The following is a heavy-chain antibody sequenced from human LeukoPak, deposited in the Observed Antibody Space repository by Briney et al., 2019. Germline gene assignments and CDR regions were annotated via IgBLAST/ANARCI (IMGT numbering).Heavy chain of an antibody. Sequence: PGGSLRLSCAASGFTFSSCWMSWVRQAPGKGLGWVGNIKQDGSLKYSVASVKAPFTISTDNAKTSLYLQMNTLTAEDTAVYSCARESETATPHVGITGTTFFDYWGQGTLVTVSS. CDR2: IKQDGSLK. CDR3: ARESETATPHVGITGTTFFDY. J-gene: IGHJ4*02. CDR1: GFTFSSCW. D-gene: IGHD1-20*01. V-gene: IGHV3-7*01.